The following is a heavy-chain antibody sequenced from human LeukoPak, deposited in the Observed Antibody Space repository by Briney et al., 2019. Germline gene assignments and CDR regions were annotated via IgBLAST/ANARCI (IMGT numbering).Heavy chain of an antibody. CDR2: ISSSSSYI. D-gene: IGHD6-19*01. V-gene: IGHV3-21*01. CDR3: ASLPWLVRWVYY. Sequence: AGGSLRLSCVASGFTFSRYSMNWVRQAPGKGLEWVSSISSSSSYIYYADSVKGRLTISRDNVKNSLYLQMNSLRAEDTAVYYCASLPWLVRWVYYWGQGTLVTVSS. J-gene: IGHJ4*02. CDR1: GFTFSRYS.